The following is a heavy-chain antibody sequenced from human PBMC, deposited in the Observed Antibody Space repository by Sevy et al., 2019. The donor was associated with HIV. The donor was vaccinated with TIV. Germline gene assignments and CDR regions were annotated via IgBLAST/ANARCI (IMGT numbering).Heavy chain of an antibody. CDR2: ISYDGSNK. Sequence: SLRLSCAASGFTFSSYDMHWVRQAPGKGLEWVAVISYDGSNKYYADSVKGRFTISRDNSKNTLYLQMHSLRAEDTAVYYCAKDAYSSGDGYFDYWGQGTLVTVSS. J-gene: IGHJ4*02. CDR1: GFTFSSYD. V-gene: IGHV3-30*18. D-gene: IGHD6-19*01. CDR3: AKDAYSSGDGYFDY.